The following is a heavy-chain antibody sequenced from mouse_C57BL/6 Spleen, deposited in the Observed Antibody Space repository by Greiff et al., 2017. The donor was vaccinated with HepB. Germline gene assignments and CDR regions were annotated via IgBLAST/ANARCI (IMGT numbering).Heavy chain of an antibody. D-gene: IGHD4-1*01. J-gene: IGHJ2*01. CDR2: IYPGNSDT. Sequence: VHVKQSGTVLARPGASVKMSCKTSGYTFTSYWMHWVKQRPGQGLEWIGAIYPGNSDTSYNQKFKGKAKLTAVTSASTAYMELSSLTNEDSAVYYCTRSRIKITGFDYWGQGTTLTVSS. V-gene: IGHV1-5*01. CDR3: TRSRIKITGFDY. CDR1: GYTFTSYW.